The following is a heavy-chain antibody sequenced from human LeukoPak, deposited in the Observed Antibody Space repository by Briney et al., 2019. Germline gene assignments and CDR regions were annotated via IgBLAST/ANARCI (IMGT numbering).Heavy chain of an antibody. CDR2: IYSGGST. CDR3: ASTPDYYDRLMSFDI. CDR1: GFTFSNYW. V-gene: IGHV3-53*01. Sequence: GGSLRLSCAASGFTFSNYWIQWVRQAPGKGLEWVSVIYSGGSTYYADSVKGRFTISRDNSKNTLYLQMNSLRAEDMAVYYCASTPDYYDRLMSFDIWGQGTMVTVSS. J-gene: IGHJ3*02. D-gene: IGHD3-22*01.